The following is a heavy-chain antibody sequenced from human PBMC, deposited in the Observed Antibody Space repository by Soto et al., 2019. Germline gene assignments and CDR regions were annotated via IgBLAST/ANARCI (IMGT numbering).Heavy chain of an antibody. CDR3: ARAGEEYEMFWGMVRGVMCCPNMDV. J-gene: IGHJ6*03. CDR1: GYTFTSYY. V-gene: IGHV1-46*03. Sequence: ASVKVSCKASGYTFTSYYMHWVRLAPGQGLEWMGIINPSGGSTSYAQKFQGRVTMTRDTSTSTVYMELSSLRSEDTAVYYCARAGEEYEMFWGMVRGVMCCPNMDVWGKGTTVTVSS. D-gene: IGHD3-10*01. CDR2: INPSGGST.